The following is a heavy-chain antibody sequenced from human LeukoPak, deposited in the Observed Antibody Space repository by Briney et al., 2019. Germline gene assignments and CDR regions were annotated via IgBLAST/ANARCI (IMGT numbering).Heavy chain of an antibody. D-gene: IGHD1-20*01. V-gene: IGHV4-34*01. J-gene: IGHJ4*02. CDR2: INHSGST. Sequence: SETLSLTCAAYSGSFSGYYWSWIRQPPGKGLEWIGEINHSGSTNYNPSLKSRVTISVDTSKNQFSLKLSSVTAADTAVYYCARGLDNWNVYIFDYWGLGTLVTVSS. CDR1: SGSFSGYY. CDR3: ARGLDNWNVYIFDY.